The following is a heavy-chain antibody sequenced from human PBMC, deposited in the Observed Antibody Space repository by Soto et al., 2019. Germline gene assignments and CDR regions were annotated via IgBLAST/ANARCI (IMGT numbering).Heavy chain of an antibody. V-gene: IGHV1-69*13. Sequence: SVKVSCKASGGTFSSYTISWVRQAPGQGLEWMGGIIPIFGTANYAQKFQGRVTITADESTSTAYMELSSLRSEDTAVYYCAGVGYDSSGYHSEYWGQGNLVTVSS. CDR3: AGVGYDSSGYHSEY. CDR1: GGTFSSYT. J-gene: IGHJ4*01. D-gene: IGHD3-22*01. CDR2: IIPIFGTA.